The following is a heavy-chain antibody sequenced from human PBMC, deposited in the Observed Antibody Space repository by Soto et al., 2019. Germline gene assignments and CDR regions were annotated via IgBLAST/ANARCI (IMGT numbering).Heavy chain of an antibody. CDR3: VTVNLVGAAYYFDY. D-gene: IGHD1-26*01. J-gene: IGHJ4*02. CDR2: IYYIWST. Sequence: PSETLSLTCTVSGCSISSGGYYWSWIRPPPGKGLEWIGYIYYIWSTYYNPSLNTRVTISVDTSKNQFSLRLTSLTAADTAVYYCVTVNLVGAAYYFDYWGPGTLVTVSS. CDR1: GCSISSGGYY. V-gene: IGHV4-30-4*08.